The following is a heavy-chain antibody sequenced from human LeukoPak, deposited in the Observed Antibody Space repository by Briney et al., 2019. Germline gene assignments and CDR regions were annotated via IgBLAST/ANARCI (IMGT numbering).Heavy chain of an antibody. V-gene: IGHV4-61*02. CDR3: AREDCSSTSCYTGKKYNWFDP. CDR2: IYTSGST. Sequence: SETLSLTCTVCGGSISSGSYYWSWIRQPAGKGLEWIGRIYTSGSTNYNPSLKSRVTISVDTSKNQFSLKLSSVTAADTAVYYCAREDCSSTSCYTGKKYNWFDPWGQGTLVTVSS. CDR1: GGSISSGSYY. J-gene: IGHJ5*02. D-gene: IGHD2-2*02.